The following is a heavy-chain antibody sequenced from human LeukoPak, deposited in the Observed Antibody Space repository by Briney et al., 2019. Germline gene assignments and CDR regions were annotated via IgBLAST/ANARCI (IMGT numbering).Heavy chain of an antibody. J-gene: IGHJ6*03. CDR1: GFTFSSYA. V-gene: IGHV3-23*01. Sequence: GRSLRLSCAASGFTFSSYAMSWVRQAPGKGLEWVSAISGSGGSTYYADSVKGRFTISRDNSKNTLYLQMNSLRAEDTAVYYCAKDGGDIVVVVAAPYYYYMDVWGKGTTVTVSS. CDR2: ISGSGGST. D-gene: IGHD2-15*01. CDR3: AKDGGDIVVVVAAPYYYYMDV.